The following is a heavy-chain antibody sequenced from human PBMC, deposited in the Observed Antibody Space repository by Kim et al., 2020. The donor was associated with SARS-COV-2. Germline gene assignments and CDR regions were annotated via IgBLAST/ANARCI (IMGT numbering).Heavy chain of an antibody. D-gene: IGHD3-10*01. Sequence: SETLSLTCAVYGGSFSGYYWSWIRQPPGKGLEWIGEINHSGSTNYNPSLKSRVTISVDTSKNQFSLKLSSVTAADTAVYYCARGRPEYYYGSGSSGRRSKCFDPWGQGTLVTVSS. V-gene: IGHV4-34*01. CDR2: INHSGST. CDR3: ARGRPEYYYGSGSSGRRSKCFDP. J-gene: IGHJ5*02. CDR1: GGSFSGYY.